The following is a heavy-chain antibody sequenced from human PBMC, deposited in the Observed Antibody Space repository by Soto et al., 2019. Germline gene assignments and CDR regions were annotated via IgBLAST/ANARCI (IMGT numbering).Heavy chain of an antibody. Sequence: SQTLSLTCVISGDSVSGNSAAWNWIRQSPSRGLEWLGRTYYRSKWYNDYAVSVKSRITINPDTSKNQFSLQLNSVTPEDTAVYYCARGRYSYGYVVHYYGMDVWGQGTTVTVSS. V-gene: IGHV6-1*01. D-gene: IGHD5-18*01. CDR3: ARGRYSYGYVVHYYGMDV. CDR2: TYYRSKWYN. J-gene: IGHJ6*02. CDR1: GDSVSGNSAA.